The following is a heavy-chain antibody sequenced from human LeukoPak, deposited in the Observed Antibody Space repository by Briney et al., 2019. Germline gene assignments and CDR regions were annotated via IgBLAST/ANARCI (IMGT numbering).Heavy chain of an antibody. Sequence: ASVKVSCKASGYTFTGYYMHWLRQAPGQGLEWMGWINPNSGGTNYAQKFQGRVTMTRDTSISTAYVELSRLRSDDTAVYYCARGKDGGAGIVVVPAVFDYWGQGTLVTVSS. CDR2: INPNSGGT. CDR3: ARGKDGGAGIVVVPAVFDY. D-gene: IGHD2-2*01. J-gene: IGHJ4*02. V-gene: IGHV1-2*02. CDR1: GYTFTGYY.